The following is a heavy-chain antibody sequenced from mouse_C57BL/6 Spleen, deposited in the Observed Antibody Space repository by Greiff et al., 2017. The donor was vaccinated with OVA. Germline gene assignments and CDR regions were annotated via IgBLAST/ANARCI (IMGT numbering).Heavy chain of an antibody. CDR2: IYPGDGDT. CDR1: GYAFSSYW. J-gene: IGHJ2*01. Sequence: VQLQQSGAELVKPGASVKISCKASGYAFSSYWMNWVKQRPGKGLEWIGLIYPGDGDTNYNGKFKGKATLTADKSSSTAYMQLSSLTSEDSAVYFCAGAPYYYGSSCHFDYWGKGTTLTVSS. D-gene: IGHD1-1*01. V-gene: IGHV1-80*01. CDR3: AGAPYYYGSSCHFDY.